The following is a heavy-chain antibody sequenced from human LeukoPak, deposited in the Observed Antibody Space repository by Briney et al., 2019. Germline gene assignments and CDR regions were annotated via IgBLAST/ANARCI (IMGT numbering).Heavy chain of an antibody. J-gene: IGHJ1*01. CDR3: ARMHTGSYPQGFQH. CDR2: INPHSGGT. V-gene: IGHV1-2*02. Sequence: VASVKVSCKASGYTFTDYFIHWVRQAPGQGLEWMAWINPHSGGTNYAQKFQGRVTMTRDTSISTAFMELSRLTSDDTAVYYCARMHTGSYPQGFQHWGQGTLV. D-gene: IGHD1-26*01. CDR1: GYTFTDYF.